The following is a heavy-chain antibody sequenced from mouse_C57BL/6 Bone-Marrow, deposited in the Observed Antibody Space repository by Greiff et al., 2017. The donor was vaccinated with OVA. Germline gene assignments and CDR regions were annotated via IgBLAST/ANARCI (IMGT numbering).Heavy chain of an antibody. CDR1: GYTFTSYT. CDR3: TRGYYFDY. J-gene: IGHJ2*01. V-gene: IGHV1-4*01. CDR2: IDPTNDYT. Sequence: QVHVKQSGAELARPGASVKMSCKASGYTFTSYTIHWVKQRPGQGLEWIGYIDPTNDYTNYNQKFKGKATLTADKSSSTAYMQLSSLTSEDSAVYYCTRGYYFDYWSQGTTLTVSS.